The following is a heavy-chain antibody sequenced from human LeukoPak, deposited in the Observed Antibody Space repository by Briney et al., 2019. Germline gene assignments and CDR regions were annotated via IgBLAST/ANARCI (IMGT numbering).Heavy chain of an antibody. Sequence: GGSLRLSCAASGFSFDSYEMNWVRQAPGKGLEWVSYISSSGSSLDYADSVKGRFTISRDNAKNSLYLPMNSLRAEDTGVYYCARQISRYCTGGSCYSRWELYFDNWGQGTPVTVSS. D-gene: IGHD2-15*01. J-gene: IGHJ4*02. CDR1: GFSFDSYE. CDR3: ARQISRYCTGGSCYSRWELYFDN. V-gene: IGHV3-48*03. CDR2: ISSSGSSL.